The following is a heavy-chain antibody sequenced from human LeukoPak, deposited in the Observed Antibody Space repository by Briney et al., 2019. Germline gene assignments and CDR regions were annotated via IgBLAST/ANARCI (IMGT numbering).Heavy chain of an antibody. CDR1: GFTFSSYA. V-gene: IGHV3-23*01. J-gene: IGHJ3*02. D-gene: IGHD6-13*01. Sequence: PGGSLRLSYAASGFTFSSYAMSWVRQAPGKGLEWVSAISGSGGSTYYADSVKGRFTISRDNSKNTLYLQMNSLRAEDTAVYYCAKDRIAAVGGSAFDIWGQGTMVTVSS. CDR3: AKDRIAAVGGSAFDI. CDR2: ISGSGGST.